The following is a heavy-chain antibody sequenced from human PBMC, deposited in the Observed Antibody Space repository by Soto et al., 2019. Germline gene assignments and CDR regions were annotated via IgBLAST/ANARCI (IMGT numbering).Heavy chain of an antibody. Sequence: QVQLVQSGAEIKKPGSSVRVSCEASGGNFIDYAFSWVRQAPGQGLEWMGGIIPVFGTPDYSQKFRGRVTITADESTSTVYMELRSLTSEDTAVYYCARHLYDYVWGSYRHWGQGTLVTVSS. D-gene: IGHD3-16*02. J-gene: IGHJ4*02. CDR2: IIPVFGTP. CDR3: ARHLYDYVWGSYRH. CDR1: GGNFIDYA. V-gene: IGHV1-69*01.